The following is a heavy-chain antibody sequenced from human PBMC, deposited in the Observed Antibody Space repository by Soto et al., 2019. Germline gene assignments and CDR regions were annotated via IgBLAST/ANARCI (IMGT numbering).Heavy chain of an antibody. CDR1: GYTFTSYV. J-gene: IGHJ3*02. V-gene: IGHV1-18*01. CDR2: ISAYNGNT. CDR3: ARDRMDIVVVVAATHDAFDI. Sequence: SVKVSCKASGYTFTSYVISWVRQAPGQGLGWMGWISAYNGNTNYAQKLQGRVTMTTDTSTSTAYMELRSLRSDDTAVYYCARDRMDIVVVVAATHDAFDIWGQGTMVTVSS. D-gene: IGHD2-15*01.